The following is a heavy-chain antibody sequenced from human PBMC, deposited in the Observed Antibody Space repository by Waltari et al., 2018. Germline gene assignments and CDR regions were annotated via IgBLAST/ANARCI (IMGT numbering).Heavy chain of an antibody. CDR1: GFTFSSYA. J-gene: IGHJ4*02. CDR2: ISGSGVST. V-gene: IGHV3-23*01. CDR3: AKNTGKWFGELFIDY. D-gene: IGHD3-10*01. Sequence: EVQLLESGGGLVQPGGSLRLSCAASGFTFSSYAMSWVRQAPGKGLEWVSAISGSGVSTYYADSGKGRFTISRDNSKNTLYLQMNSLRAEETAVYYCAKNTGKWFGELFIDYWGQGTLVTVSS.